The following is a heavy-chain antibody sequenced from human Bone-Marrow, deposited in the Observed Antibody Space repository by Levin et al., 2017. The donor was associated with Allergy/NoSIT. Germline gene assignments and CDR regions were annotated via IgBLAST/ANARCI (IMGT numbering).Heavy chain of an antibody. V-gene: IGHV1-46*01. D-gene: IGHD6-19*01. CDR3: ARDWRRQQWPPGKPDAFDI. CDR2: INPSGGST. Sequence: ASVKVSCKASGYTFTSYYMHWVRQAPGQGLEWMGIINPSGGSTSYAQKFQGRVTMTRDTSTSTVYMELSSLRSEDTAVYYCARDWRRQQWPPGKPDAFDIWGQGTMVTVSS. J-gene: IGHJ3*02. CDR1: GYTFTSYY.